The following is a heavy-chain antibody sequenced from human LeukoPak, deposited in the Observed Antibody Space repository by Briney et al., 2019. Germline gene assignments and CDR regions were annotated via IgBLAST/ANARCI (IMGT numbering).Heavy chain of an antibody. CDR3: ARDSPHGYTLGRYYYFMDV. D-gene: IGHD5-18*01. V-gene: IGHV4-4*07. CDR2: IHSGGTT. Sequence: SETLSLTCTVSGGSISPYYWTWIRQSAGKGLEFIGRIHSGGTTNYNPSLASRVSLSVDTSNNQVSLRLSSVTAADTAVYYCARDSPHGYTLGRYYYFMDVWGKGTTVTVS. J-gene: IGHJ6*03. CDR1: GGSISPYY.